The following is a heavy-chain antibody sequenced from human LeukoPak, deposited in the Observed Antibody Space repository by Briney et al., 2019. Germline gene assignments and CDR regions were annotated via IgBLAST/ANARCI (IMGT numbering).Heavy chain of an antibody. J-gene: IGHJ6*04. CDR2: ISYDGTNK. CDR3: ARDGNSGYNSDYYYGMDV. V-gene: IGHV3-30*04. CDR1: GFTLSSFA. D-gene: IGHD5-12*01. Sequence: GGSLRLSCAASGFTLSSFAMHWVRQAPGKGLEWVAVISYDGTNKYNADSVKGRFTISRDNPKNTLYLQMNGLRAEDTAVYYCARDGNSGYNSDYYYGMDVWGKGTTVTVSS.